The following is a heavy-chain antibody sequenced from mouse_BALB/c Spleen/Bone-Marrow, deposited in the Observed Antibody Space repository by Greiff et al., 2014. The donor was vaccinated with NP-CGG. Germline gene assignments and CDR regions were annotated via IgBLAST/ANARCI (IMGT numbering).Heavy chain of an antibody. J-gene: IGHJ2*01. V-gene: IGHV1-80*01. D-gene: IGHD3-1*01. CDR3: ARVGFSFDY. CDR2: IYPGDGDT. CDR1: GYAFSTYW. Sequence: QVHVKQSGAELVRPGSSVKISCKASGYAFSTYWMNWVKQRPGQGLEWIGQIYPGDGDTNYNGKFKGKATLTADRSSSTASMQLSSLTSEDSAAYFCARVGFSFDYWGQGTTLTVSS.